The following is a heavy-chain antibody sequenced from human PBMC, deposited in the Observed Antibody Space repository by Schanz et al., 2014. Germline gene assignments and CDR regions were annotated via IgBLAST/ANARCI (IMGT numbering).Heavy chain of an antibody. V-gene: IGHV3-21*04. CDR3: AKNWKGHHITGRPGWSDGMDV. D-gene: IGHD6-6*01. J-gene: IGHJ6*02. Sequence: EVQLVESGGGLVKPGGSLRLSCEASRFTFSSYSFNWVRQAPGKGLEWVSSITASGDYMHYADSVKGRFTISRDNARNSLYLQMNNLRVEDTAEYYCAKNWKGHHITGRPGWSDGMDVWGQGTTVTVSS. CDR1: RFTFSSYS. CDR2: ITASGDYM.